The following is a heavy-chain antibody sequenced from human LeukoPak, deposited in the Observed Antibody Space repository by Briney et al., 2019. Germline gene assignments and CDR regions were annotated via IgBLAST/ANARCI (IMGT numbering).Heavy chain of an antibody. CDR1: RGSISSSNW. CDR2: IYHSGSI. D-gene: IGHD3-22*01. CDR3: ARAEVDYYDSSGYYY. Sequence: PSETLSLTCAVSRGSISSSNWWSWVRQPPGKGLEWIGEIYHSGSINYNPSLKSRVTISVDKSKNQFSLRLSSVTAADTAMYYCARAEVDYYDSSGYYYWGQGTLVTVSS. J-gene: IGHJ4*02. V-gene: IGHV4-4*02.